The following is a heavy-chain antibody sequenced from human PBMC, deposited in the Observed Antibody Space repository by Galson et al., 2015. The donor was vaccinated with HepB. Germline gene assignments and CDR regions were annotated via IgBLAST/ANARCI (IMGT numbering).Heavy chain of an antibody. Sequence: SLRLSCAASGFTFSSYAMSWVRQAPGKGLEWVSAISDSGGSTYYADSVKGRFTISRDNSENTLYLQMNSLRAEDTAVYYCAKDFFGSSGYLRCSDYWGQGTLVTVSS. V-gene: IGHV3-23*01. CDR1: GFTFSSYA. D-gene: IGHD3-22*01. CDR2: ISDSGGST. CDR3: AKDFFGSSGYLRCSDY. J-gene: IGHJ4*02.